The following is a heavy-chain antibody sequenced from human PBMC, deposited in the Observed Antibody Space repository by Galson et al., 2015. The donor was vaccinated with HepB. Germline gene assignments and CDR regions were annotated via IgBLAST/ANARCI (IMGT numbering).Heavy chain of an antibody. V-gene: IGHV6-1*01. CDR1: GDSVSSNSAA. CDR3: AREGGSGWDY. J-gene: IGHJ4*02. D-gene: IGHD6-25*01. CDR2: TYYRSKWYN. Sequence: CAISGDSVSSNSAAWNWIRQSPSRGLEWLGRTYYRSKWYNDYAVSVKSRITNNPDTSKNQLSLQPNSVTPEDTAVYYCAREGGSGWDYWGQGTLVTVSS.